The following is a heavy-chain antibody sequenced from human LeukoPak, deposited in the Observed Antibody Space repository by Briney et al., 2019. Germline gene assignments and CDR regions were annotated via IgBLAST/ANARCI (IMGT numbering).Heavy chain of an antibody. J-gene: IGHJ4*02. D-gene: IGHD6-13*01. V-gene: IGHV4-39*07. CDR3: ARMISSSPIDY. CDR1: GGSISSSSYY. Sequence: SETLSLTCTVSGGSISSSSYYWGWIRQPPGKGLEWIGSIYYSGSTYYNPSLKSRVTISVDTSKNQFSLKLSSVTAADTAVYYCARMISSSPIDYWGQGALVTVSS. CDR2: IYYSGST.